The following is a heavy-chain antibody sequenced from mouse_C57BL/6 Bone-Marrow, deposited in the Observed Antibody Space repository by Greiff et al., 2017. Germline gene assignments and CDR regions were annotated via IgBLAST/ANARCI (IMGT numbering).Heavy chain of an antibody. CDR2: INPNNGGT. D-gene: IGHD2-3*01. Sequence: EVQLQQSGPELVKPGASVKISCKASGYTFTDYYMNWVKQSHGKSLEWIGDINPNNGGTSYNQKFKGKATLTVDKSSSTAYMELRSLTSEDSAVYYCARVDGYYVLYYFDYWGQGTTLTVSS. CDR1: GYTFTDYY. V-gene: IGHV1-26*01. J-gene: IGHJ2*01. CDR3: ARVDGYYVLYYFDY.